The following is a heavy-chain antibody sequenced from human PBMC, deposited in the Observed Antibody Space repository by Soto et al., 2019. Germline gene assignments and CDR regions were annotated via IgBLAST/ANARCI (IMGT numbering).Heavy chain of an antibody. D-gene: IGHD3-16*01. Sequence: SVTLSLTCAIYGPSFSPYHWILLRQSPGKGLEWIGEVNLSGNTYYNPSFKTRVTMSVDASKNQFSLKMGSLTTADTAIYYCARSPTFYNYVWGNSTYWGQGARVNVSA. CDR2: VNLSGNT. J-gene: IGHJ4*02. CDR3: ARSPTFYNYVWGNSTY. CDR1: GPSFSPYH. V-gene: IGHV4-34*01.